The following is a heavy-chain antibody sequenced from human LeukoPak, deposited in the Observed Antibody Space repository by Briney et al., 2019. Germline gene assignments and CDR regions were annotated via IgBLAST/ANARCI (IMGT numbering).Heavy chain of an antibody. CDR2: IYYSGST. V-gene: IGHV4-39*07. D-gene: IGHD3-3*01. CDR1: GGSISSSSYY. J-gene: IGHJ6*03. CDR3: ARTYYDSWSGFTDYYYYYMDV. Sequence: SETLSLTCTVSGGSISSSSYYWGWIRQPPGKGLEWIGSIYYSGSTYYNPSLKSRVTISVDTSKNQFSLKLSSVTAADTAVYYCARTYYDSWSGFTDYYYYYMDVWGKGTTVTVSS.